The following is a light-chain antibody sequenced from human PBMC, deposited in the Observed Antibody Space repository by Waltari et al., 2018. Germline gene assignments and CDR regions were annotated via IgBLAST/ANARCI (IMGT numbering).Light chain of an antibody. CDR1: TSNPGDNV. V-gene: IGLV1-44*01. CDR3: ASWDDSPVGRWV. CDR2: RND. J-gene: IGLJ3*02. Sequence: QSVLTQPPSASGAPGPRVTIPCSGSTSNPGDNVATLYQQIPGTAPKLLIYRNDLRPSGVPGRFSGAKSGTSASLAISGLQSEDEGVYYCASWDDSPVGRWVFGGGTKLTVL.